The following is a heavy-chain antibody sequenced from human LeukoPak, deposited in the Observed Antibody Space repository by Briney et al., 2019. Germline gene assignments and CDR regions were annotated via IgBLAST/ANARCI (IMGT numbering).Heavy chain of an antibody. V-gene: IGHV3-74*01. CDR1: GFTFSSYW. CDR3: ARDLCTSTGCQYWFDP. J-gene: IGHJ5*02. CDR2: IYSDGSRT. D-gene: IGHD2-2*01. Sequence: GGSLSLSCAASGFTFSSYWMHWVRQAPGKGLVWVSRIYSDGSRTNYADSVKGRFTISRDNAKSTLYLQMNSLRAEDTAVYHCARDLCTSTGCQYWFDPWGQGTLVTVSS.